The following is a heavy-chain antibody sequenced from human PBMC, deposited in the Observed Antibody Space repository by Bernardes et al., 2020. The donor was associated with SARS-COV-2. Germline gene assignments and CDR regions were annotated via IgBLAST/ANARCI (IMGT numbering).Heavy chain of an antibody. Sequence: GGSLRLSCAASGFTFSSYAMNWVRQAPGKGLEWVSSISGSGSNTHYADSVKGRFTISRDNSKNTLYLQMNSLRAEDTAVYYCATEYSNLDYYFDYWGQGTLVTVSS. CDR2: ISGSGSNT. J-gene: IGHJ4*02. CDR3: ATEYSNLDYYFDY. D-gene: IGHD6-6*01. CDR1: GFTFSSYA. V-gene: IGHV3-23*01.